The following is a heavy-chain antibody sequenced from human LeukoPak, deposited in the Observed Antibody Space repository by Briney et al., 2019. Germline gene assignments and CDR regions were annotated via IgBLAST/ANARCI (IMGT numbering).Heavy chain of an antibody. CDR2: IFYSGST. Sequence: SETLSLTCTVSGGSISGYYWSWIRQPPGKGLEWIGYIFYSGSTNYNPSLKSRVTISVDTSKNQFSLKLSSVTAADTAVYYCARGGYYDNFDYWGQGTLVTVSS. J-gene: IGHJ4*02. CDR3: ARGGYYDNFDY. CDR1: GGSISGYY. V-gene: IGHV4-59*12. D-gene: IGHD3-22*01.